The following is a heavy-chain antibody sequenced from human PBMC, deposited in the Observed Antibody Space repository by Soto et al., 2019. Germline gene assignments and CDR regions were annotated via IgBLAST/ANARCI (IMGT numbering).Heavy chain of an antibody. CDR1: GGSFSGYY. J-gene: IGHJ4*02. V-gene: IGHV4-34*01. Sequence: QVQLQQWGAGRLKPSETLSLTCAVYGGSFSGYYWSWIRQPPGKGLEWIGEINHSGSTNYNPSLKSRVTISVDTSKNQFSLKLSSVTAADTAVYYCARGQSSLLLDCWGQGVLVTVSS. D-gene: IGHD2-8*02. CDR2: INHSGST. CDR3: ARGQSSLLLDC.